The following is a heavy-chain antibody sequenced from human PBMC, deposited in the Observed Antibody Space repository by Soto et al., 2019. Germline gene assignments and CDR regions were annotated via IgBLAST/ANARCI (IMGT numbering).Heavy chain of an antibody. CDR1: GFTFSSYS. D-gene: IGHD3-3*01. CDR2: ISRTSNYI. CDR3: ASGVFGLVSPVIGGY. V-gene: IGHV3-21*01. Sequence: EVQVVESGGGLVKPGGSLTLSCAASGFTFSSYSMNWVRQAPGKGLEWVSSISRTSNYIYYTDSVKGRFIISRDNAKNSIYLQMNSLRAEDTATYYCASGVFGLVSPVIGGYWGQGTLVTVSS. J-gene: IGHJ4*02.